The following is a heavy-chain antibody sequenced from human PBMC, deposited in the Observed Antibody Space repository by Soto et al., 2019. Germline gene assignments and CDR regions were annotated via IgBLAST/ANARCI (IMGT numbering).Heavy chain of an antibody. CDR3: ARDSPDSGSYYYYYYGMDV. Sequence: GGAVRRSCAASGFTFSSYWMSWVRQAPGKGLEWVANIKQDGSEKYYVDSVKGRFTISRDNAKNSLYLQMNSLRAEDTAVYYCARDSPDSGSYYYYYYGMDVWGQGTTVTVSS. D-gene: IGHD1-26*01. J-gene: IGHJ6*02. V-gene: IGHV3-7*03. CDR1: GFTFSSYW. CDR2: IKQDGSEK.